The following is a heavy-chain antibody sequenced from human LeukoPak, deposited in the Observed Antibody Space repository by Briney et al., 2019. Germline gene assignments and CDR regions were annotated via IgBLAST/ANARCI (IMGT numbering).Heavy chain of an antibody. CDR1: GFTFSGSA. Sequence: GGSLRLSCAASGFTFSGSAMHWVRQASGKGLEWVGRIRSKANSYATAYAASVKGRFTISRDDSKNTAYLQMNSLKTEDTAVYYCTSPNYDILTGSLTDYWGQGTLVTVSS. CDR2: IRSKANSYAT. J-gene: IGHJ4*02. D-gene: IGHD3-9*01. CDR3: TSPNYDILTGSLTDY. V-gene: IGHV3-73*01.